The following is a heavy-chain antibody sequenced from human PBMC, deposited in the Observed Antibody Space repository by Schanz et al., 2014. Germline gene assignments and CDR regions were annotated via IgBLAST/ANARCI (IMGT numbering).Heavy chain of an antibody. J-gene: IGHJ4*02. CDR1: GFTFSSYA. Sequence: EVQLAESGGGLVQPGGSLRLSCVASGFTFSSYAMGWVRQARGKGLEWVSAMNESHSTIYYADSVRGRFTISRDNAENTLFLQMNSLRAEDTAVYYCARKVVATIGGYYDNWGQGTLVIVSS. D-gene: IGHD5-12*01. CDR2: MNESHSTI. CDR3: ARKVVATIGGYYDN. V-gene: IGHV3-23*04.